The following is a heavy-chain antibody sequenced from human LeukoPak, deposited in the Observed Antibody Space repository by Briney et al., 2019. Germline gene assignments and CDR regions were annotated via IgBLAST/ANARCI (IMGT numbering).Heavy chain of an antibody. CDR3: ARGQHYYDTGK. D-gene: IGHD3-22*01. V-gene: IGHV3-13*01. CDR1: GFTFSSYD. Sequence: GGSLRLSCAASGFTFSSYDMHWVRHATGKGLEWVSAIGTAGDTYYPGSVKGRFTISRENAKNSLYLQMNSLRAGDTAVYYCARGQHYYDTGKWGPGTLVTVSS. J-gene: IGHJ4*02. CDR2: IGTAGDT.